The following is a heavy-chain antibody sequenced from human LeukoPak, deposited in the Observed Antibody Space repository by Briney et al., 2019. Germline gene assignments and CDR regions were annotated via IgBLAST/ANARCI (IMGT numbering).Heavy chain of an antibody. CDR2: ISAYNGNT. V-gene: IGHV1-18*01. Sequence: ASVKVSCKASGHTFTNYGITWVRQAPGQGLEWMGWISAYNGNTNYAQKFQGRVTMTTDTSTNTVYMELRSLRSDDTALYYCAKCDFWSANDFFDVWGQGTMVTVSS. D-gene: IGHD3-3*01. CDR3: AKCDFWSANDFFDV. J-gene: IGHJ3*01. CDR1: GHTFTNYG.